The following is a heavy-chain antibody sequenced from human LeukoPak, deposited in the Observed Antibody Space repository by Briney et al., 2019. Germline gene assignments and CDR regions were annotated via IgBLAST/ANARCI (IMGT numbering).Heavy chain of an antibody. CDR1: GGSFSGYY. J-gene: IGHJ4*02. Sequence: PSETLSLTCAVYGGSFSGYYWSWIRQPPGKGLEWIGEINHSGSTNYNPSLKSRVTISVDTSKNQFSLKLSSVTAADTAVYYCARGLPIAAVIDYWGQGTLVTVSS. D-gene: IGHD6-13*01. V-gene: IGHV4-34*01. CDR2: INHSGST. CDR3: ARGLPIAAVIDY.